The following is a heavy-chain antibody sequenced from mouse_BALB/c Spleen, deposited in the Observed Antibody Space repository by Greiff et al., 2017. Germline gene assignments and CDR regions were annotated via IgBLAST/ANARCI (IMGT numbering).Heavy chain of an antibody. D-gene: IGHD1-1*01. CDR3: ARGLLRGRGYAMDY. Sequence: EVKVVESGAELVKPGASVKLSCTASGFNIKDTYMHWVKQRPEQGLEWIGRIDPANGNTKYDPKFQGKATITADTSSNTAYLQLSSLTSEDTAVYYCARGLLRGRGYAMDYWGQGTSVTVSS. J-gene: IGHJ4*01. CDR2: IDPANGNT. CDR1: GFNIKDTY. V-gene: IGHV14-3*02.